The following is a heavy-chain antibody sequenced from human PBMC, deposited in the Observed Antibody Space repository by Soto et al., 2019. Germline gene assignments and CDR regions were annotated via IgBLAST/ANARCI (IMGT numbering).Heavy chain of an antibody. CDR3: ARVTNNYYGSGSYYRNETYYYYYYGMDV. CDR1: GYTFTSYA. J-gene: IGHJ6*02. CDR2: INAGNGNT. D-gene: IGHD3-10*01. Sequence: ASVKVSCKASGYTFTSYAMHWVRQAPGQRXEWMGWINAGNGNTKYSQKFQGRVTITRDTSASTAYMELSSLRSEDTAVYYCARVTNNYYGSGSYYRNETYYYYYYGMDVWGQGSTVTVYS. V-gene: IGHV1-3*01.